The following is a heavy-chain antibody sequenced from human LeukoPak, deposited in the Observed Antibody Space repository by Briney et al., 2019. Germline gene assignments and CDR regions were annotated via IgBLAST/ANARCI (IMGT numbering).Heavy chain of an antibody. J-gene: IGHJ4*02. CDR3: GRYYDSSGYLGIDY. D-gene: IGHD3-22*01. CDR1: GGSISSSSYY. Sequence: PSETLSLTCTVSGGSISSSSYYWGWIRQPPGKGLECIGSIYYSGSTYYNPSLKSRVTISVDTSKNQFSLKLSSVTAADTAVYYCGRYYDSSGYLGIDYWGQGTLVTVSS. CDR2: IYYSGST. V-gene: IGHV4-39*01.